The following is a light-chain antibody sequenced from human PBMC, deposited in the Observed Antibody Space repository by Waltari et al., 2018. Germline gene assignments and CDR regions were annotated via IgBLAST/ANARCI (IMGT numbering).Light chain of an antibody. CDR3: CSFAGAYTWI. J-gene: IGLJ2*01. CDR2: DVT. V-gene: IGLV2-11*01. Sequence: SALTQPRSVSGSPGQSVTISCTGTTSDVGRYNYVSWYQHLPGKAPELLMFDVTQQPSGVPDHFSGSKSANTASLTISGLQPDDEADYYCCSFAGAYTWIFGGGTKVTVL. CDR1: TSDVGRYNY.